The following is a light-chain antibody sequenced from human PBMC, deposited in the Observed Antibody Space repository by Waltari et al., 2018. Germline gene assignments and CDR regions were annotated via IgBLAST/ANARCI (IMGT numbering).Light chain of an antibody. CDR3: QQYDGHPST. CDR1: LSITNW. J-gene: IGKJ1*01. V-gene: IGKV1-5*03. Sequence: DIQMTQSPSTLSASVGDRVTITCRASLSITNWVAWYQQKPGMPPKLLIYRVSSLEAGVPSRFSGSGTGTEYSLTISSLQPADSATYYCQQYDGHPSTFGQGTKVEIK. CDR2: RVS.